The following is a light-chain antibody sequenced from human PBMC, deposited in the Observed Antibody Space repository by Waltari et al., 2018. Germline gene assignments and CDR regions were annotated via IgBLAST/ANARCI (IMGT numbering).Light chain of an antibody. CDR2: DAS. CDR1: QSVSRY. CDR3: QQRRNWPYT. Sequence: EIVLTQSPATLSVSPGERATLSCRASQSVSRYFSWYQQKPGQAPRLLIYDASNRATGIPARFSGSGSGTDFTLTISSLEPEDFAVYYCQQRRNWPYTFGQGTKLEIK. J-gene: IGKJ2*01. V-gene: IGKV3-11*01.